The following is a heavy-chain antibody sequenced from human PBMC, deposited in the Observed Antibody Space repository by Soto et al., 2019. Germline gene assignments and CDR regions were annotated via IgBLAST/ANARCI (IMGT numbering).Heavy chain of an antibody. CDR3: ARPGYCSSTSCKSDYYYYGMDV. CDR2: IDPSDSYT. CDR1: GYSFTSYW. Sequence: ESLKISCKGSGYSFTSYWISWVRQMPGKGLEWMGRIDPSDSYTNYSPSFQGHVTISADKSISTAYLQWSSLKASDTAMYYCARPGYCSSTSCKSDYYYYGMDVWGQGTTVTVSS. D-gene: IGHD2-2*03. J-gene: IGHJ6*02. V-gene: IGHV5-10-1*01.